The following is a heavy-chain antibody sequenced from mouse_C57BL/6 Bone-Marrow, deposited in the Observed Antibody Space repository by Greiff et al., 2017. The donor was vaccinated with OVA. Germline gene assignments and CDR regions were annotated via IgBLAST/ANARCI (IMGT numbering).Heavy chain of an antibody. D-gene: IGHD1-1*01. Sequence: EVHLVESDGGLVQPGSSMKLSCTASGFTFSDYYMAWVRQVPEKGLEWVANINYDGSSTYYLDSLKSRFIISRDNAKNILYLQMSSLKSEDTATYYCARYYGSHWYFDVWGTGTTVTVSS. CDR3: ARYYGSHWYFDV. CDR2: INYDGSST. V-gene: IGHV5-16*01. CDR1: GFTFSDYY. J-gene: IGHJ1*03.